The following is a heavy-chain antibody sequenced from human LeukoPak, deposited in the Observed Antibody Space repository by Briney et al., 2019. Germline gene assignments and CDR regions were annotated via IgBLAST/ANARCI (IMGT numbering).Heavy chain of an antibody. Sequence: GGPQRLSCAASGYTFSIYAMSWVRQPPGKGLEWVSVISARGDSKFYAAFVKHRLTISGDISKQTLYLQMNSLRAEDTALYYCAKAATGYYFDSWGQGTLVTVSS. CDR3: AKAATGYYFDS. CDR1: GYTFSIYA. CDR2: ISARGDSK. J-gene: IGHJ4*02. D-gene: IGHD3-9*01. V-gene: IGHV3-23*01.